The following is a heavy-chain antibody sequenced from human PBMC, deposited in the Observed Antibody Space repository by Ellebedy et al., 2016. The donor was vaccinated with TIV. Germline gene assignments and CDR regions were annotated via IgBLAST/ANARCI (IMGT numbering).Heavy chain of an antibody. D-gene: IGHD6-19*01. CDR1: GFTFSSYA. Sequence: GESLKISCAASGFTFSSYAMSWVRQAPGKGLEWVSAISGSGGSTYYADSVKGRFTISRDNSKNTLYLQMNSLRAEDTAVYYCAKMSGYSSGWSSVALYYFDYWGQGTLVTVSS. V-gene: IGHV3-23*01. CDR3: AKMSGYSSGWSSVALYYFDY. J-gene: IGHJ4*02. CDR2: ISGSGGST.